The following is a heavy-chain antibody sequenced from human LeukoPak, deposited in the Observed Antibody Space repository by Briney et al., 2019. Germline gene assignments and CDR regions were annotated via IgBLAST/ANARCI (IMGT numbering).Heavy chain of an antibody. CDR2: IYYSGST. V-gene: IGHV4-39*01. J-gene: IGHJ3*02. CDR1: GGSISSSSYY. Sequence: PSETLSLTCTVSGGSISSSSYYWGWIRQPPGKGLEWIGSIYYSGSTYYNPSLKSRVTISVDTSKNQFSLKPSSVTAADTAVYYCARSGPSGDAFDIWGQGTMVTVSS. D-gene: IGHD5-12*01. CDR3: ARSGPSGDAFDI.